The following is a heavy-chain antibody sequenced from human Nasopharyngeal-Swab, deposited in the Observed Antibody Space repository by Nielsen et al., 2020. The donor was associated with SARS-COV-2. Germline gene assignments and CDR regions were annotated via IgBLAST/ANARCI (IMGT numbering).Heavy chain of an antibody. Sequence: ASVKVSCKASGYTFTSYYMHWVRQAPGQGLEWMGIINPSGGSTSYAQKFQGRVTMTRDTSTSTVYMELSSLRSEDTAVYYCARAWYYYDSSGYETEYYFDYWGQGTLVTVSP. CDR1: GYTFTSYY. CDR2: INPSGGST. V-gene: IGHV1-46*01. J-gene: IGHJ4*02. D-gene: IGHD3-22*01. CDR3: ARAWYYYDSSGYETEYYFDY.